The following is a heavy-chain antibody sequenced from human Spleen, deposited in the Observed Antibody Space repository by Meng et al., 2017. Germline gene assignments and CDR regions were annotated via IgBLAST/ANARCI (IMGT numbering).Heavy chain of an antibody. CDR1: GGSFSDYY. Sequence: QVQHKQGGSGLLNPSETLSLTCVVSGGSFSDYYWSWIRQPPGKGLEWIGEINHSGSTNYNPSLESRATISVDTSQNNLSLKLSSVTAADSAVYYCARGPTTMAHDFDYWGQGTLVTVSS. J-gene: IGHJ4*02. CDR3: ARGPTTMAHDFDY. CDR2: INHSGST. D-gene: IGHD4-11*01. V-gene: IGHV4-34*01.